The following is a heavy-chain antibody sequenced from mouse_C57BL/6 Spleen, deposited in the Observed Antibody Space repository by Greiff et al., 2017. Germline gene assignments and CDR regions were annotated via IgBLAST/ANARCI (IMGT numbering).Heavy chain of an antibody. CDR2: IHPNSGST. CDR1: GYTFTSYW. J-gene: IGHJ4*01. Sequence: QVQLQQPGAELVKPGASVKLSCKASGYTFTSYWMHWVKPRPGQGLEWIGMIHPNSGSTNYNEKFKSKATLTVDKSSSTAYMQLSSLTSEDSAVYYCARDDGYYYYAMDYGGQGTSVTVSS. V-gene: IGHV1-64*01. CDR3: ARDDGYYYYAMDY. D-gene: IGHD2-3*01.